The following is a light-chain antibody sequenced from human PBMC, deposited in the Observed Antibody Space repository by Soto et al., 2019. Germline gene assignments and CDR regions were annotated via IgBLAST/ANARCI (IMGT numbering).Light chain of an antibody. Sequence: QSVLTQPASVSGSPGQSITISCTGTSSDVGSYNLVSWYQQHPDKAPKVMIHEGSKRPSGVSGRFSGSKSGNTASLTISGLQAEDEAYYYCCSYARGNTFVFGTGTKLTVL. CDR3: CSYARGNTFV. CDR1: SSDVGSYNL. V-gene: IGLV2-23*03. J-gene: IGLJ1*01. CDR2: EGS.